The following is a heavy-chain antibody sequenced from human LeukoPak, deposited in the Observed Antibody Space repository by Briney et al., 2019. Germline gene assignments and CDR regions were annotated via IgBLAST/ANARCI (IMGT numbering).Heavy chain of an antibody. CDR2: TFYSGST. J-gene: IGHJ4*02. V-gene: IGHV4-30-4*01. CDR3: ARIDIAVVPSTNFDY. Sequence: PSQTLSLTCTVSGGSISSGDYYWSWIRQHPEKGLEWIGYTFYSGSTYYNPSLKSRVTISVDPSKNQFSLRLNSVTAADTAVYYCARIDIAVVPSTNFDYWGQGTLVTVSS. CDR1: GGSISSGDYY. D-gene: IGHD2-15*01.